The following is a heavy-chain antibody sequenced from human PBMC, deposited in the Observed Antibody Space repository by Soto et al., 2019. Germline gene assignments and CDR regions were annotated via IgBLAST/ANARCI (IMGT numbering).Heavy chain of an antibody. CDR3: ARGTHPYSGSHEFDY. Sequence: GRSLRLSCVLSALTALDHVIDWVRQAPRKGLEWVSGISYTGRSTFYLDSVKGRLYLCRDHWTNLPCREMTDVRAEGPALNYGARGTHPYSGSHEFDYWGRGTLVTVSS. V-gene: IGHV3-23*01. J-gene: IGHJ4*02. CDR1: ALTALDHV. CDR2: ISYTGRST. D-gene: IGHD1-26*01.